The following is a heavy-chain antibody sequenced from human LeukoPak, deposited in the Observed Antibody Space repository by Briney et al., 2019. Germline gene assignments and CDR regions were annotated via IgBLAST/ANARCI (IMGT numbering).Heavy chain of an antibody. J-gene: IGHJ6*02. CDR1: GYTFRDYY. D-gene: IGHD2-15*01. CDR3: ARGLRIINGLDV. Sequence: GASVKVSCKASGYTFRDYYIYWVRQAPGQGLEWLGWLNPHSGGTNYAQKFQGRVTLTSDTSISTAYMELSPLTSDDTAIYYCARGLRIINGLDVWGQGTAVIVSS. V-gene: IGHV1-2*02. CDR2: LNPHSGGT.